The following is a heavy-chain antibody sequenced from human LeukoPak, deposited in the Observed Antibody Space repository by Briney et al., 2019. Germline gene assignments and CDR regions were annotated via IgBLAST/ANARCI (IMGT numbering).Heavy chain of an antibody. D-gene: IGHD3-16*01. V-gene: IGHV3-23*01. Sequence: GGSLRLSCAVSGFTFSSYAVSWVRQAPGKGLEWVSGIRGSGGGTYYADSVKGRFTISRDNSKNTLYLQMNSLRAEDTAIYYCARHYAEGSWHPAIYWGQGTLVTVSS. CDR1: GFTFSSYA. CDR2: IRGSGGGT. J-gene: IGHJ4*02. CDR3: ARHYAEGSWHPAIY.